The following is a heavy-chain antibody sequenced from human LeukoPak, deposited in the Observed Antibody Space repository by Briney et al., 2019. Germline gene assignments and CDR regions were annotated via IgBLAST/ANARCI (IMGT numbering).Heavy chain of an antibody. J-gene: IGHJ6*04. V-gene: IGHV4-34*01. CDR2: INRSENT. CDR3: ARGFAYCGGDCYSPWGLDV. D-gene: IGHD2-21*02. Sequence: PSETLSLTCAVYGGSFSGYYWSWIRQPPGKGLEWIGEINRSENTNYNPSLKSRATISVDTSKNQFSLKLSSVTAADTSVYYCARGFAYCGGDCYSPWGLDVWGKGTTVTVSS. CDR1: GGSFSGYY.